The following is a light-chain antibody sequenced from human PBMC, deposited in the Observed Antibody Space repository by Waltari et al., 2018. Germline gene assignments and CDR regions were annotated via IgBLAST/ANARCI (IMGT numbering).Light chain of an antibody. Sequence: QSVLTQPPSVSAAPGQKVTISCSGSGSNIGNNYVSWYQQLPGTAPKLLIYENNKRPSGIPDRFSASKSCTSATLGITGLQTGDEADYYCATWDSSLSGVFGGGTKLTVL. J-gene: IGLJ3*02. V-gene: IGLV1-51*02. CDR1: GSNIGNNY. CDR3: ATWDSSLSGV. CDR2: ENN.